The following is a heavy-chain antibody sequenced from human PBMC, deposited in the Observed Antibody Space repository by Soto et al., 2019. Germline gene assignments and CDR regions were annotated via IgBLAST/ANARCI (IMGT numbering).Heavy chain of an antibody. J-gene: IGHJ4*02. CDR3: AHNLNGVGAK. Sequence: QITLKESGPTLVKPTQTLTLTCTFSGFSLSDSGAGVGWIRQPPGKAPEWLALIYWDNDKRYSPSLMTSLTITKDTSKNQVVLTMTNMDPVDTATYYCAHNLNGVGAKWGQGILVIVSS. CDR1: GFSLSDSGAG. V-gene: IGHV2-5*02. CDR2: IYWDNDK. D-gene: IGHD3-10*01.